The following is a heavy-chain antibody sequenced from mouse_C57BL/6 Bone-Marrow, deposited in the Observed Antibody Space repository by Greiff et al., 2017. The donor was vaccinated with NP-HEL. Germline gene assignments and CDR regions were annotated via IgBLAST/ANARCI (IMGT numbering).Heavy chain of an antibody. Sequence: QVQLQQPGAELVKPGASVKMSCKASGYTFTSYWITWVKQRPGQGLEWIGDIYPGSGSTNYNEKFKSKATRTVDTSSRTAYMQLSSLTSEDSAVYYCATSAAPFDYWGQGTTLTVSS. V-gene: IGHV1-55*01. CDR2: IYPGSGST. CDR3: ATSAAPFDY. CDR1: GYTFTSYW. J-gene: IGHJ2*01. D-gene: IGHD6-1*01.